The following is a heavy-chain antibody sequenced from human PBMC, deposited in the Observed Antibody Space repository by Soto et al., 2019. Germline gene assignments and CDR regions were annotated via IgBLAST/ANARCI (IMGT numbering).Heavy chain of an antibody. J-gene: IGHJ6*02. V-gene: IGHV4-34*01. D-gene: IGHD6-13*01. Sequence: SDTLSLTCAVYGGSFSGYYWSWIRQPPGKGLEWIGEINHSGSTNYNPSLKSRVTISVDTSKNQFSLKLSSVTAADTAVYYCAKGIAAAGTGSGYYYGMDVWGQGTTVTVSS. CDR1: GGSFSGYY. CDR2: INHSGST. CDR3: AKGIAAAGTGSGYYYGMDV.